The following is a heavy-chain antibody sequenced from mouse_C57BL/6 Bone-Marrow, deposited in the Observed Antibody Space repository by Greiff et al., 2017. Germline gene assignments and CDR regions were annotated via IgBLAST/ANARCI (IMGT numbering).Heavy chain of an antibody. Sequence: QVQLQQSGAELARPGASVKLSCKASGYTFTSYGISWVKQRTGQGLEWIGEIYPRSGNTYYNEKFKGKATLTADKSSSTAYMELRRLTSEDSAVYFCASATVVAFAKYCDYWGQGTTLTVSS. D-gene: IGHD1-1*01. CDR2: IYPRSGNT. V-gene: IGHV1-81*01. J-gene: IGHJ2*01. CDR1: GYTFTSYG. CDR3: ASATVVAFAKYCDY.